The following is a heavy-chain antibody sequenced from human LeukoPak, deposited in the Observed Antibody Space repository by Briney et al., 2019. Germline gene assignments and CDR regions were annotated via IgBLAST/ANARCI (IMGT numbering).Heavy chain of an antibody. CDR1: GFTFSSYS. D-gene: IGHD1-1*01. J-gene: IGHJ4*02. Sequence: PRGSLRLSCAAPGFTFSSYSMNWVRQTPGKGLGWVSSISSSSSYIYYADSLKGRYTISRDNAKNSLYLQMNSLRAEDTAVYYCARVRRNWNDGALDYWGQGTLVTVSS. CDR2: ISSSSSYI. CDR3: ARVRRNWNDGALDY. V-gene: IGHV3-21*01.